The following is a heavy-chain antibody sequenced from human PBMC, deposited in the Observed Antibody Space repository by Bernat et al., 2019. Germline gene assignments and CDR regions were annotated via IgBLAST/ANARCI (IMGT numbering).Heavy chain of an antibody. J-gene: IGHJ3*02. CDR3: ARERLPYDSSGIGDAFDI. CDR1: GGTFSSYT. CDR2: IIPILGIA. V-gene: IGHV1-69*08. D-gene: IGHD3-22*01. Sequence: QVQLVQSGAEVKKPGSSVKVSCKASGGTFSSYTISWVRQAPGHGLEWMGRIIPILGIANYAQKFQGRVTITADKSTSTAYMELSSLRSEDTAVYYCARERLPYDSSGIGDAFDIWGQGTMVTVSS.